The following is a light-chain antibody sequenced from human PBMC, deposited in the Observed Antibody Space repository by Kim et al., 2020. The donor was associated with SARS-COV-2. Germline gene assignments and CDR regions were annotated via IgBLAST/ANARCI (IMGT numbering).Light chain of an antibody. Sequence: AYVGDRVTLTCRASQSISSYLNWYQQKPGKAPKLLIYTASSLQSGVPSRFSGSGSGTDFTLTISSLQPEDFATYYCQQSYSNPFTFGGGTKVDIK. CDR3: QQSYSNPFT. CDR2: TAS. V-gene: IGKV1-39*01. CDR1: QSISSY. J-gene: IGKJ4*01.